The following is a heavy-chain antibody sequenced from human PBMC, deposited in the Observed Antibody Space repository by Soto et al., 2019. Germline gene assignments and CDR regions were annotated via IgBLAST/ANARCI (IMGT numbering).Heavy chain of an antibody. V-gene: IGHV3-74*01. J-gene: IGHJ4*02. CDR1: GFTFSSYW. D-gene: IGHD3-3*01. Sequence: GGSLRLSCAASGFTFSSYWMHWVRQAPGKGLVWVSRLNSDGSSTSYADSVKGRFTISRDNAKNTLYLQMNSLRVEDTAVYYCARELRFLEWLFTKHPADYWGQGTLVTVSS. CDR3: ARELRFLEWLFTKHPADY. CDR2: LNSDGSST.